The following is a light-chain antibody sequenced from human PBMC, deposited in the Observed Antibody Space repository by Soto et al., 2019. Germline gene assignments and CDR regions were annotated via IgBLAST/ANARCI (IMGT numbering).Light chain of an antibody. J-gene: IGLJ2*01. CDR3: CSYAGSSTAI. Sequence: QSVLTQPASVSGSPGQSITISCTGTSSDVGSDNLVSWYQQHPGKARKLMIYEGSKRPSGVSNRFSGSKSGNTASLTISGLQAEDEADYYCCSYAGSSTAIFGGGTKVTVL. CDR1: SSDVGSDNL. V-gene: IGLV2-23*01. CDR2: EGS.